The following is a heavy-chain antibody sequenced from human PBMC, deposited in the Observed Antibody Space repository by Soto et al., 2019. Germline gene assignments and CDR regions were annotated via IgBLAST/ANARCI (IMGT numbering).Heavy chain of an antibody. V-gene: IGHV1-69*01. D-gene: IGHD4-17*01. CDR3: VRDTWGVTVADTDDYYYGMDV. J-gene: IGHJ6*02. CDR1: GGTFSNYA. Sequence: EQSGAEVKRPGSSVKVSCEASGGTFSNYAISWVRQAPGQGLEWMGGILPLSGTGNYPQKFQGRVTSSADESSSTIYLELRSLRSEDAAVYYCVRDTWGVTVADTDDYYYGMDVWGQGTTVIVSS. CDR2: ILPLSGTG.